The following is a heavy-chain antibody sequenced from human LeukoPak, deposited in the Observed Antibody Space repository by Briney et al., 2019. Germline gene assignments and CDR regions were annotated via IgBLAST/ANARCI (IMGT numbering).Heavy chain of an antibody. CDR1: GFTFSSYA. CDR2: ISSNGGST. J-gene: IGHJ4*02. Sequence: PGGSLRLSCAASGFTFSSYAMHWVRQAPGKGLEYVSAISSNGGSTYYANSVKGRFTISRDNSKNTLYLQMGSLRAEDMAVYYCARGPAAAGLFDYWGQGTLVTVSS. CDR3: ARGPAAAGLFDY. D-gene: IGHD6-13*01. V-gene: IGHV3-64*01.